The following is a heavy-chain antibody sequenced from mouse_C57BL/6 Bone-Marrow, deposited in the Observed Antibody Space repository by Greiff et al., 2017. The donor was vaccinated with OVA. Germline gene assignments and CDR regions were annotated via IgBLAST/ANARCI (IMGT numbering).Heavy chain of an antibody. CDR2: IDPSDSYT. CDR3: ARNGYDGDYYAMDY. CDR1: GYTFTSYW. V-gene: IGHV1-59*01. D-gene: IGHD2-2*01. J-gene: IGHJ4*01. Sequence: QVQLQQPGAELVRPGTSVKLSCKASGYTFTSYWMHWVKQRPGQGLEWIGVIDPSDSYTNYNQKFKGKATLTVDTSSSPAYMQLSSLTSEDSAVYYCARNGYDGDYYAMDYWGQGTSVTVSS.